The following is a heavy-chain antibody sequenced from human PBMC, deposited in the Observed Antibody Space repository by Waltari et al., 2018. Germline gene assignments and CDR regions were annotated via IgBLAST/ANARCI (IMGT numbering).Heavy chain of an antibody. CDR1: GFTSSSYG. CDR2: ISYDGSNK. CDR3: AKVIGRDDYGDYEAFDI. V-gene: IGHV3-30*18. D-gene: IGHD4-17*01. J-gene: IGHJ3*02. Sequence: QVQLVESGGGVVQPGRSLRLTCAASGFTSSSYGMHWVRQAPGKGLEWVAVISYDGSNKYYADSVKGRFTISRDNSKNTRYLQMNSLRAEDTAVYYCAKVIGRDDYGDYEAFDIWGQGTMVTVSS.